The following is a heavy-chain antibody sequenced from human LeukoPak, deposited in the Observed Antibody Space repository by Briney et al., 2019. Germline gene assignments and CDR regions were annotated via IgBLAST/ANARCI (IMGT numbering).Heavy chain of an antibody. D-gene: IGHD6-6*01. Sequence: PSETLSLTCAVSGGSISSGGYYWSWIRQPPGKGLEWIGYIYHSGSTYYNPSLKSRVTISVDRSKNQFSLKLSSVTAADTAVYYCARGGIAAPYYFDYWGQGTLVTVSS. CDR1: GGSISSGGYY. CDR2: IYHSGST. CDR3: ARGGIAAPYYFDY. V-gene: IGHV4-30-2*01. J-gene: IGHJ4*02.